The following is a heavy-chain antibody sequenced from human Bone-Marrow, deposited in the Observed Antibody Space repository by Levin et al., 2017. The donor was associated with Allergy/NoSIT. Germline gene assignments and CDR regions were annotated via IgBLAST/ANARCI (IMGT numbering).Heavy chain of an antibody. CDR1: GYTFTTYA. CDR2: INTNTGTP. V-gene: IGHV7-4-1*02. J-gene: IGHJ4*02. CDR3: ARDGLRESSAYDPLDY. Sequence: VASVKVSCKTSGYTFTTYAMNWVRQAPGQGLEWMGWINTNTGTPTYAPGFTGRYVFSLDTSVGSAYLQISSLKAEDTAMYFCARDGLRESSAYDPLDYWGQGTLVTVSS. D-gene: IGHD5-12*01.